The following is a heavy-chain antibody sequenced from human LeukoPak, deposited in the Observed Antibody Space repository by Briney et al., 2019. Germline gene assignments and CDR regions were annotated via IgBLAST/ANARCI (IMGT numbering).Heavy chain of an antibody. CDR2: ISSSSSYI. J-gene: IGHJ3*02. V-gene: IGHV3-21*01. Sequence: GGSLRLSCAASGFTFSSYAMNWVRQAPGKGLEWVSSISSSSSYIYYADSVKGRFTISRDNAKNSLYLQMNSLRAEDTAVYYCARGGYDQNDAFDIWGQGTMVTVSS. CDR3: ARGGYDQNDAFDI. CDR1: GFTFSSYA. D-gene: IGHD5-12*01.